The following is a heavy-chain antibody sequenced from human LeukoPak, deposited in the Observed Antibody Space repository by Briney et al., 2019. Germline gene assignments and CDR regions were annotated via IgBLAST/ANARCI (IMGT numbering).Heavy chain of an antibody. D-gene: IGHD1-7*01. J-gene: IGHJ6*02. V-gene: IGHV1-46*01. CDR1: GYTFTSYY. CDR2: INPSGGST. Sequence: ASVKVSCKASGYTFTSYYMHWVRQAPGQGLEWMGIINPSGGSTSYAQKSQGRVTMTRDTSTSTVYMELSSLRSEDTAVYYCARDRITGTTRHYYYYGMDVWGQGTTVTVSS. CDR3: ARDRITGTTRHYYYYGMDV.